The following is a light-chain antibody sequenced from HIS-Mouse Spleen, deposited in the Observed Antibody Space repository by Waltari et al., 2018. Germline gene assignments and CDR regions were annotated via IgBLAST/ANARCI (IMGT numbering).Light chain of an antibody. CDR1: NIGSKS. CDR2: DDS. Sequence: SYVLTQPPSVSVAPGQTARITCGGNNIGSKSVHWYQQKPGQAPVLVGYDDSDRPSGIPGRFAGSNSGNTATLTISRVEAGDEADYYCQVWDSSSDPSYVFGTGTKVTVL. V-gene: IGLV3-21*02. CDR3: QVWDSSSDPSYV. J-gene: IGLJ1*01.